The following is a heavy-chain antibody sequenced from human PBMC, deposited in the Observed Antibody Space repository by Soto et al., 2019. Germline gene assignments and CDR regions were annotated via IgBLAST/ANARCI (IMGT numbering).Heavy chain of an antibody. J-gene: IGHJ4*02. D-gene: IGHD2-15*01. CDR1: AYRFSSSW. CDR2: VYPSDTDV. V-gene: IGHV5-51*01. CDR3: RKGATSCFDS. Sequence: LGESLKVSCQRTAYRFSSSWIGGVRQKLGKGLEWLGNVYPSDTDVRYSPAFEGQVTSSAYNSINTAYLQLLNPKASDTAIYACRKGATSCFDSWDQETRVGVSS.